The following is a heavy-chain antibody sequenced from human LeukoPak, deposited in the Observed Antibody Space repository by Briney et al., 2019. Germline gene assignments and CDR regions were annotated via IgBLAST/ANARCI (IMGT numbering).Heavy chain of an antibody. Sequence: GGSLRLSCVAPGFTFSNYWMHWVRQPPGKGLVWVSRIYVDGRTTNYADSVKGRFTISRDNAKNTVYLEMISLSVEDTATYYCIRDFRSADLWGQGTLVTVTS. V-gene: IGHV3-74*01. CDR1: GFTFSNYW. CDR3: IRDFRSADL. CDR2: IYVDGRTT. J-gene: IGHJ5*02.